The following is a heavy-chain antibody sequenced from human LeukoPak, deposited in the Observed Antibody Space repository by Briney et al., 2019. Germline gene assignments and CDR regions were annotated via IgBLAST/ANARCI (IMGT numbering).Heavy chain of an antibody. D-gene: IGHD3-16*02. CDR3: AKGLGSHLSYFDY. V-gene: IGHV3-23*01. Sequence: GGSLRLSCAASGFTFSSYDMSWVRQAPGKGLEWVSTLSGSGSSTYYAPSVKGRFTISRDNSKNTLYLQMNSLRAVDTAVYYCAKGLGSHLSYFDYWGQGTLVTVSS. CDR2: LSGSGSST. J-gene: IGHJ4*02. CDR1: GFTFSSYD.